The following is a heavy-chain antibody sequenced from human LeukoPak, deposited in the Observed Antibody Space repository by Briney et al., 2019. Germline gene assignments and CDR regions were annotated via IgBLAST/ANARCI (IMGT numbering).Heavy chain of an antibody. D-gene: IGHD1-26*01. Sequence: PGGSLRLSCAASGFTFSSYEINLVRQAPGKGLEWLSYISSGGDTIYYADSLKGRFTISRDNAKNSLYLQMNSLRAEDTAVYYCATGPYSGSHYGGYWGQGTLVTVSS. V-gene: IGHV3-48*03. J-gene: IGHJ4*02. CDR2: ISSGGDTI. CDR3: ATGPYSGSHYGGY. CDR1: GFTFSSYE.